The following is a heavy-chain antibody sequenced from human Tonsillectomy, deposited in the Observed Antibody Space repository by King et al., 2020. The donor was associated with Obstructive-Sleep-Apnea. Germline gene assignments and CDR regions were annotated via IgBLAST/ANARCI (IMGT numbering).Heavy chain of an antibody. CDR3: VRGGMAVAGPDY. J-gene: IGHJ4*02. CDR2: ISTNGGST. CDR1: GFTFRNYA. V-gene: IGHV3-64D*06. Sequence: VQLVESGGGLVQPGGSLRLSCSASGFTFRNYAMHWVRQAPGKGLEYVSAISTNGGSTYYADSVKGRFTISRDNSDNTLFLQMRSLRPEDTAVYSCVRGGMAVAGPDYWGQGTLVTVSS. D-gene: IGHD6-19*01.